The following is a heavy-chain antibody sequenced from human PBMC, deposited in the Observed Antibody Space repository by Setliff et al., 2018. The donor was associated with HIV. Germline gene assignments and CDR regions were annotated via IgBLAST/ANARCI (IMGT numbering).Heavy chain of an antibody. CDR3: ARALKCRGLLCHYYMDV. D-gene: IGHD2-15*01. CDR1: GYTFITYG. CDR2: ISAYKGDT. J-gene: IGHJ6*03. Sequence: GASVKVSCKASGYTFITYGISWVRQAPGQGLEWVGWISAYKGDTTYAQELQGRLTMTTNTSTTTAYMELRSLRGDDTAVYFCARALKCRGLLCHYYMDVWGKGTTVTVSS. V-gene: IGHV1-18*01.